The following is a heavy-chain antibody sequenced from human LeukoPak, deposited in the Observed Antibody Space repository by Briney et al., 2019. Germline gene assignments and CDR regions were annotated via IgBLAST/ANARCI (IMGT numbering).Heavy chain of an antibody. V-gene: IGHV3-30*18. CDR1: GFTFSSYG. Sequence: GGSLRLSCAASGFTFSSYGMHWVRQAPGKGLEWVAVISYDGSNKYYADSVKGRFTISRDNSKNTLYLQMNSPRAEDTAVYYCAKDHCYLHDSSGCYYFDYWGQGTLVTVSS. J-gene: IGHJ4*02. CDR2: ISYDGSNK. D-gene: IGHD3-22*01. CDR3: AKDHCYLHDSSGCYYFDY.